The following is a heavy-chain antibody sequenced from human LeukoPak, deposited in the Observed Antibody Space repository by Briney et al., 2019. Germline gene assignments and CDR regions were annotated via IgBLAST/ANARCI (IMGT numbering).Heavy chain of an antibody. Sequence: ASVKVFCKASGYTFTSYGISWVRQAPGQGLEWMGWVSAYNGNTNYAQKLQGRVTMTTDTSTSTAYMELRSLRSDDTAVYYCARAGELPHYYYYYMDVWGKGTTVTVSS. D-gene: IGHD1-26*01. J-gene: IGHJ6*03. CDR2: VSAYNGNT. CDR3: ARAGELPHYYYYYMDV. CDR1: GYTFTSYG. V-gene: IGHV1-18*01.